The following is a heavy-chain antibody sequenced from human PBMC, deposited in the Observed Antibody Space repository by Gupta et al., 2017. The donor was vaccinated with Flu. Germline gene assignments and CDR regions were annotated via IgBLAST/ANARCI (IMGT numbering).Heavy chain of an antibody. CDR2: INHSGNT. CDR3: ARGSQVGLGFDC. J-gene: IGHJ4*02. CDR1: GGSFSGYY. Sequence: QVQLQQWGTGLLKPSETLSLTCVVYGGSFSGYYWTWIRQPPGKGLEWIGEINHSGNTTYSPSLKSRVTTSVDTSKNQFSLKLKSVTAADTAIYYCARGSQVGLGFDCWGQGTLVTVSS. V-gene: IGHV4-34*01. D-gene: IGHD7-27*01.